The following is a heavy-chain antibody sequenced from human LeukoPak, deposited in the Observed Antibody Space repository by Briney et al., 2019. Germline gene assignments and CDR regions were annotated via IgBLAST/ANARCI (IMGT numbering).Heavy chain of an antibody. CDR1: GFTFSSYS. Sequence: PGGSLRLSCAASGFTFSSYSMNWVRQAPGKGLEWASSISSSSSYIYYADSVKGRFTISRDNAKNSLYPQMNSLRAEDTAVYYCARDSLHYDSSGYYYGAFDIWGQGTMVTVSS. D-gene: IGHD3-22*01. J-gene: IGHJ3*02. CDR2: ISSSSSYI. CDR3: ARDSLHYDSSGYYYGAFDI. V-gene: IGHV3-21*01.